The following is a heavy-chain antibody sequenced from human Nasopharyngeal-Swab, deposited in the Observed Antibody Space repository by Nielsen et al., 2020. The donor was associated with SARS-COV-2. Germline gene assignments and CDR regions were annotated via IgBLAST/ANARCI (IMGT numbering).Heavy chain of an antibody. V-gene: IGHV4-39*01. Sequence: GSLRLSYTVAGGSMSSSGYHWGWIRQPPGKGLEWIGSIHYGGGTYYNPSLSRRVTLAVDASRNQFSLTVTSVTAADTALYYCVRREYSNRLDPWGQGTLVTVSS. CDR1: GGSMSSSGYH. CDR3: VRREYSNRLDP. J-gene: IGHJ5*02. CDR2: IHYGGGT. D-gene: IGHD2/OR15-2a*01.